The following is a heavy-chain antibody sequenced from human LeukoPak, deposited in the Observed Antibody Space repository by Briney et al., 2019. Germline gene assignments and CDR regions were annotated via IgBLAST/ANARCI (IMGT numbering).Heavy chain of an antibody. V-gene: IGHV1-18*01. CDR1: GYTFTSYD. CDR3: ARDGNYDFWSGYYDKGDY. CDR2: ISAYNGNT. Sequence: ASVKVSCKASGYTFTSYDFSWVRQAPGQGLEWMGWISAYNGNTNYAQKLQGRVTMTTDTSTSTAYMELRSLRSDDTAVYYCARDGNYDFWSGYYDKGDYWGQGTLVTVSS. D-gene: IGHD3-3*01. J-gene: IGHJ4*02.